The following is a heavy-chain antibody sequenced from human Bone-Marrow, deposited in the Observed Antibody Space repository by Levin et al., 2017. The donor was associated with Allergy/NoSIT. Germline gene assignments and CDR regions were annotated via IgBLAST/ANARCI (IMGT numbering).Heavy chain of an antibody. CDR1: GFTFGSYW. V-gene: IGHV3-7*01. J-gene: IGHJ6*02. CDR3: ARGDASASNFYYYGMDV. CDR2: IKKDGSDK. D-gene: IGHD3-10*01. Sequence: LSLTCVASGFTFGSYWMTWVRQAPGRGLEWVANIKKDGSDKYYVDSVKGRFTISRDSAKNSLYLQMNSLRAEDTAVYYCARGDASASNFYYYGMDVWGQGTTVTVSS.